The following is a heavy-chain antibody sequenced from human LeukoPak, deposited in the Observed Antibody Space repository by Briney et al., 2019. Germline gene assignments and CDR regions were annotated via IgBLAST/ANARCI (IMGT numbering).Heavy chain of an antibody. J-gene: IGHJ5*02. Sequence: SQTLSLTCTVSGGSISSGSYYWSWIRQPPGKGLEWIGYIYYSGSTNYNPSLKSRVTISVDTSKNQFSLKLSSVTAADTAVYYCARDLSGYCSSTSCYKWFDPWGQGTLVTVSS. D-gene: IGHD2-2*02. CDR2: IYYSGST. V-gene: IGHV4-61*01. CDR3: ARDLSGYCSSTSCYKWFDP. CDR1: GGSISSGSYY.